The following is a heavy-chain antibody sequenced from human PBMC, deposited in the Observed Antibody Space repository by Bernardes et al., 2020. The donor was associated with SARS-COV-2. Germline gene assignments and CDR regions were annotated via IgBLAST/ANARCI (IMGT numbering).Heavy chain of an antibody. CDR2: FDPEDGET. D-gene: IGHD1-1*01. J-gene: IGHJ4*02. Sequence: ASVKVSCKVSGYTLTELSMHWVRQAPGKGLEWMGGFDPEDGETIYAQKFQGRVTMTEDTSTDTAYMELSSLRSEDTALYYCAKDISPISSWQGTGFDYWGQGTLVTVSS. CDR3: AKDISPISSWQGTGFDY. V-gene: IGHV1-24*01. CDR1: GYTLTELS.